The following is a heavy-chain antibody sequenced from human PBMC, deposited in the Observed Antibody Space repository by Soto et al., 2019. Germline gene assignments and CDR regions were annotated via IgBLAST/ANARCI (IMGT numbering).Heavy chain of an antibody. CDR3: ARDNYSGYQVRIAY. CDR1: GYTFTSYG. CDR2: ISAYNGNT. V-gene: IGHV1-18*01. J-gene: IGHJ4*02. D-gene: IGHD5-12*01. Sequence: ASVKVSCKASGYTFTSYGISWVRQAPGQGLEWMGWISAYNGNTNYAQKLQGRVTMTTDTSTSTAYMELRSLRSDDTAVYYCARDNYSGYQVRIAYWGQGTLVTVSS.